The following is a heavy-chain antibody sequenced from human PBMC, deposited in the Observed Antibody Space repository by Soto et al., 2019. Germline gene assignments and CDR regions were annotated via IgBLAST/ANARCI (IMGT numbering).Heavy chain of an antibody. CDR2: IYYSGST. CDR3: ARLTVVTPLFDY. D-gene: IGHD7-27*01. J-gene: IGHJ4*02. V-gene: IGHV4-30-4*01. CDR1: GGSISSGDYY. Sequence: QVQLQESGPGLVKPSQTLSLTCTVSGGSISSGDYYWSWIRQPPGMGLEWIGYIYYSGSTYYNPSLKSRVTVSVDTSKNQFALKLSSVTAADTAVYYCARLTVVTPLFDYWGQGTLVTVSS.